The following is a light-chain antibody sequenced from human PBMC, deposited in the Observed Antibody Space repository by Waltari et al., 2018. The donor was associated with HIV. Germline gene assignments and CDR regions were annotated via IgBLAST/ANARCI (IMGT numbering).Light chain of an antibody. CDR2: DVS. V-gene: IGLV2-14*03. CDR3: SSYTTSTYVV. Sequence: QSALTQPASVSGSPGQSITISCTGTSSDVGGYNYVSWYQQHPDKAPKLMIYDVSNPPSGVSNRFSCSKSGNTASLTISGLQTEDEADYYCSSYTTSTYVVFGGGTKLTVL. CDR1: SSDVGGYNY. J-gene: IGLJ2*01.